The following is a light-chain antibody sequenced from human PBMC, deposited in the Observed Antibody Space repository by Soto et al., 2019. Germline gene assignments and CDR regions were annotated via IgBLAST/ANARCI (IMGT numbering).Light chain of an antibody. CDR1: QSVSDN. J-gene: IGKJ1*01. V-gene: IGKV3-15*01. Sequence: EIVMTQSPAALSVSPGERATLSCRASQSVSDNLAWYQQEPGQAPRLLIFGTSTRATGIPARFSGSGSGTEFTLTISSLQSEDFAVYYCQQYKNWPPWTFGQGTKVEIK. CDR2: GTS. CDR3: QQYKNWPPWT.